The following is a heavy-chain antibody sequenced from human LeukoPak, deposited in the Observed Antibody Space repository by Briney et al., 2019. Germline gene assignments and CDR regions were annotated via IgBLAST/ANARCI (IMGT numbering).Heavy chain of an antibody. D-gene: IGHD3-9*01. J-gene: IGHJ3*02. Sequence: TGGSLRLSCAASGFTFSSYWMHGVRQAPGKGLVWVSRINSDGSSTSYADSVKGRFTISRDNAKNTLYLQMNSLRAEDTAVYYCARVYFDWSPNAFDIWGQGTMVTVSS. V-gene: IGHV3-74*01. CDR1: GFTFSSYW. CDR3: ARVYFDWSPNAFDI. CDR2: INSDGSST.